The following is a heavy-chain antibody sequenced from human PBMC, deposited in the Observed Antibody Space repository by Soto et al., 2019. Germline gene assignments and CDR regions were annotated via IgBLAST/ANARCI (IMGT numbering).Heavy chain of an antibody. CDR1: RGSISSYY. D-gene: IGHD3-3*01. Sequence: SETLSLTCTVSRGSISSYYWTWIRQPPGKGLEWIGYIYYSGSTNYNPSLKSRVTISVDTSKNQFSLKLSSVTAADTAVYYCARDLGLRFLEWLQKDKGVDYWGQGTLVTVS. V-gene: IGHV4-59*12. CDR3: ARDLGLRFLEWLQKDKGVDY. J-gene: IGHJ4*02. CDR2: IYYSGST.